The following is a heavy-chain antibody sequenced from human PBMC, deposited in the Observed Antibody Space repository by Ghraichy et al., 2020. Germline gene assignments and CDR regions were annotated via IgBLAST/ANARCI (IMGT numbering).Heavy chain of an antibody. D-gene: IGHD3-22*01. Sequence: GGSLRLSCAVSGFTVSSNYMSWVRQAPGKGLEWVSIMYAAGTTYYADSVKGRFTISRDKSKKKLFLQMNSLRVDDTAVYYCARGPRSDYYYIIDYWGQGTLVTVSS. CDR2: MYAAGTT. CDR3: ARGPRSDYYYIIDY. J-gene: IGHJ4*02. CDR1: GFTVSSNY. V-gene: IGHV3-53*01.